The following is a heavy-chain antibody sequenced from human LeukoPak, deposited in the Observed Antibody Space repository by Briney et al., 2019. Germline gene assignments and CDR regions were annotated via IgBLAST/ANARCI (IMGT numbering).Heavy chain of an antibody. V-gene: IGHV4-39*07. D-gene: IGHD6-25*01. Sequence: SKTLSLTCTVSGGPISGSRTWGWVRQPPGKGLVWIGNIHYDGRTASNPSLKSRVTISLDTSTNQLSLKVNSVTATDTALYYCARVVTAAGLDLWGQGILLSISS. CDR2: IHYDGRT. CDR3: ARVVTAAGLDL. J-gene: IGHJ5*02. CDR1: GGPISGSRT.